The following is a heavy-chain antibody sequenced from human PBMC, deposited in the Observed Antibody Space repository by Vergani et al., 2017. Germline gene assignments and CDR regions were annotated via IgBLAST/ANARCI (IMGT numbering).Heavy chain of an antibody. D-gene: IGHD1-26*01. CDR3: ARYSGGDSEYFQH. J-gene: IGHJ1*01. CDR2: VSNSGGRP. V-gene: IGHV3-23*01. Sequence: DVQLLESGGGVIQPEGSLRLSCAASGFTFSSYVMSWVRQGPGKGLQWVSTVSNSGGRPFYADSVKGRFTISRDDSKGTVYLQMNSLRAEDTAVYYCARYSGGDSEYFQHWGQGTLVTVSS. CDR1: GFTFSSYV.